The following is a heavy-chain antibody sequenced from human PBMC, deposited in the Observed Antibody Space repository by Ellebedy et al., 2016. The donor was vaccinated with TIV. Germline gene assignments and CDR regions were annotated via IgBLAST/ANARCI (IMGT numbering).Heavy chain of an antibody. V-gene: IGHV4-38-2*02. D-gene: IGHD6-6*01. CDR1: GYSISSGYY. CDR2: IYETVSTGST. Sequence: MPSETLSLTCTVSGYSISSGYYCGWIRQPPGKGMEWSGSIYETVSTGSTYYNPSLKSRVTISVDTSKNQFSLKLSSVTAADTAVYHCARDIATRGDYWGQGTLVTVS. J-gene: IGHJ4*02. CDR3: ARDIATRGDY.